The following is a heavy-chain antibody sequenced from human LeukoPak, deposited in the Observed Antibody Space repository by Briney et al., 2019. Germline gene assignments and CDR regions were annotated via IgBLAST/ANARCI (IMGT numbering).Heavy chain of an antibody. V-gene: IGHV1-69*13. J-gene: IGHJ4*02. D-gene: IGHD3-22*01. Sequence: SVKVSCKASGGTFSSYAISWVRQAPGQGLEWMGGIIPIFGTANYAQKFQGRVTITADESTSTAYMELNSLRSEDTAVYYCARGGYYYDSSGYYYGDYWGQGTLVTVSS. CDR2: IIPIFGTA. CDR3: ARGGYYYDSSGYYYGDY. CDR1: GGTFSSYA.